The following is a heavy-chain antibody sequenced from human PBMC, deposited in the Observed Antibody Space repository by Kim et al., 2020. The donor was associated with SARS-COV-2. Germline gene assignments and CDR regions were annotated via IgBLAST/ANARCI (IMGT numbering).Heavy chain of an antibody. CDR2: INHVGST. Sequence: SETLSLTCAVYVGSFSGYYWSWIRQSPEKGLEWIGEINHVGSTNYNPSLKGRVTISVDTSKNQFSLKMTSVTAADTAVYYCARKSTGAVGGFDYWGQGSLLTVSS. J-gene: IGHJ4*02. CDR3: ARKSTGAVGGFDY. V-gene: IGHV4-34*01. D-gene: IGHD6-19*01. CDR1: VGSFSGYY.